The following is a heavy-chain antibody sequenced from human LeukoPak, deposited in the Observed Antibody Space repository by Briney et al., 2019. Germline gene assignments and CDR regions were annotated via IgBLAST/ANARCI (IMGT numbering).Heavy chain of an antibody. J-gene: IGHJ3*02. Sequence: GGSLRLSCAASAFTFSSYEMNWVRQAPGKGLERVSYIDSRGSTIYYADSVKGRFTISRDNAKNSLYLQMNSLRAEDTAVYYCARERMATIFLNAFDIWGQGTMVTVSS. CDR2: IDSRGSTI. V-gene: IGHV3-48*03. CDR3: ARERMATIFLNAFDI. CDR1: AFTFSSYE. D-gene: IGHD5-24*01.